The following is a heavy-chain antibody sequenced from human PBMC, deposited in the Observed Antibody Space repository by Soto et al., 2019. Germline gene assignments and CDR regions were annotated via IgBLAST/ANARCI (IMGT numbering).Heavy chain of an antibody. D-gene: IGHD4-17*01. J-gene: IGHJ4*02. CDR3: ARDSDYSDYSIDY. CDR2: IWYDGSNK. Sequence: GGSLRLSCAASGFTFSSYGMHWVRQAPGKGLEWVAVIWYDGSNKYYADSVKGRFTISRDNSKNTLYLQMNSLRAEDTAVYYCARDSDYSDYSIDYWGQGTLVTVSS. CDR1: GFTFSSYG. V-gene: IGHV3-33*01.